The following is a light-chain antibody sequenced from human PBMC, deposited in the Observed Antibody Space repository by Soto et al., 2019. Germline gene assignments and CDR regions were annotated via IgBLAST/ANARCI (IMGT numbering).Light chain of an antibody. V-gene: IGKV3-11*01. CDR1: QSVSSY. Sequence: EIVLTQSTATLSLSPGERATLSCMASQSVSSYLAWYQQKPGQAPRLLIYDASNRATGIPARFSGSGSGTDFTLTISSLEPEDFAVYYCQQRSNWPPTFGQGTKVEIK. J-gene: IGKJ1*01. CDR2: DAS. CDR3: QQRSNWPPT.